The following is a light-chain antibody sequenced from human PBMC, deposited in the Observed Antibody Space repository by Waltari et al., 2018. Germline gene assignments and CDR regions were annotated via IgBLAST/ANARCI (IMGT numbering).Light chain of an antibody. CDR3: QQYYSTPRT. V-gene: IGKV4-1*01. Sequence: DIVMTQSPDSLAGSLGERATISCKSSQSALYSSNNKNYLGWFQQKSGQPPKLLIYWASTRESGVPDRFSGSGSGTDFTLTISSLQAEDVAVYYCQQYYSTPRTFGQGTKVEIK. CDR2: WAS. CDR1: QSALYSSNNKNY. J-gene: IGKJ1*01.